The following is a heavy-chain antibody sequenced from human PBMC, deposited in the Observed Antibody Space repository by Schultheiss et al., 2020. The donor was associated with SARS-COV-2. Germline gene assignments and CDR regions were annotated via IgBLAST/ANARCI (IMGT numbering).Heavy chain of an antibody. V-gene: IGHV1-2*04. D-gene: IGHD6-13*01. J-gene: IGHJ4*02. CDR1: GYTFTSYY. Sequence: ASVKVSCKASGYTFTSYYMHWVRQAPGQGLEWMGWINPNSGGTNYAQKFQGWVTMTRDTSNSTAYMELSRLRSDDTAVYYCARAVGGGSSSWYGGYGDFDYWGQGTLVTVSS. CDR3: ARAVGGGSSSWYGGYGDFDY. CDR2: INPNSGGT.